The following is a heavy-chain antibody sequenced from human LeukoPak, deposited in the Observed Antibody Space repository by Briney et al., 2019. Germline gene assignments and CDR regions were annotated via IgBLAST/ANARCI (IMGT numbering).Heavy chain of an antibody. J-gene: IGHJ3*02. CDR1: GYSFTSYW. D-gene: IGHD4-17*01. V-gene: IGHV5-51*01. CDR3: AIQALGRYGDYLDAFDI. Sequence: GESLKISCKGSGYSFTSYWIGWERQMPGKGLEWMGIIYPGDSDTRYSPSFQGQVTISADKSISTAYLQWSSLKASDTAMYYCAIQALGRYGDYLDAFDIWGQGTMVTVSS. CDR2: IYPGDSDT.